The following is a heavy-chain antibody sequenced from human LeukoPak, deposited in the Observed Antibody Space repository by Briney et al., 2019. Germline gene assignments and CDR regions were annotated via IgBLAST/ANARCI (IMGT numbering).Heavy chain of an antibody. CDR1: GGSFSGYY. CDR2: INHSGST. V-gene: IGHV4-34*01. J-gene: IGHJ4*02. D-gene: IGHD6-19*01. Sequence: SETLSLTCAVYGGSFSGYYWSWIRQPPGKGLEWIGEINHSGSTNYNPSLKSRVTISVDTSKNQFSLKLSSVTAADTAVYYCARGDYSSGWYDYWGQGTLVTVPS. CDR3: ARGDYSSGWYDY.